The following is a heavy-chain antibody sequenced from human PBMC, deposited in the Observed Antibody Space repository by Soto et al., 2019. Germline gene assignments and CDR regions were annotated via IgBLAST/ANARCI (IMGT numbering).Heavy chain of an antibody. D-gene: IGHD3-22*01. CDR3: ARGSDYYDSSGPLTPGGY. CDR1: GGTFSSYA. J-gene: IGHJ4*02. V-gene: IGHV1-69*13. CDR2: IIPIFGTA. Sequence: GASVKVSCKASGGTFSSYAISWVRQAPGQGLEWMGGIIPIFGTANYAQKFQGRVTITADESTSTAYMELSSLRSEDTAVYYCARGSDYYDSSGPLTPGGYWGQGTLVTVSS.